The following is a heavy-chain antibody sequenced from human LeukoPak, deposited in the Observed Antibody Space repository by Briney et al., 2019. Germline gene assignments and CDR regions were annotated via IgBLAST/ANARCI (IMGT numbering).Heavy chain of an antibody. V-gene: IGHV3-30-3*01. D-gene: IGHD3-10*01. J-gene: IGHJ4*02. CDR3: ARVPYVSGTFDY. CDR1: GFTFSSHV. Sequence: GRSLRLSCAASGFTFSSHVIHWVRQAPGKGLEWVAVISHDGSSEYYGDSVKGRFTIFRDNSKNTLYLQMSSLRTEDTAVYYCARVPYVSGTFDYWGQGTLVTVSS. CDR2: ISHDGSSE.